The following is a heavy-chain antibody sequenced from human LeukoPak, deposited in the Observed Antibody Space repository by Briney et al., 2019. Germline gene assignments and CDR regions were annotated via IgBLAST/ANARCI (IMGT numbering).Heavy chain of an antibody. CDR2: IWYDGSNK. CDR3: AGNLGPDGSGSYYGY. CDR1: GVTFSNYD. D-gene: IGHD3-10*01. J-gene: IGHJ4*02. V-gene: IGHV3-33*01. Sequence: GGTLRLSCAVSGVTFSNYDMHWVGQAPGQGLEWVGVIWYDGSNKYYAASVKGRFNIPRDQSQKTLYLQMNPVSGEDPGVFYCAGNLGPDGSGSYYGYWGQGTLVTVSS.